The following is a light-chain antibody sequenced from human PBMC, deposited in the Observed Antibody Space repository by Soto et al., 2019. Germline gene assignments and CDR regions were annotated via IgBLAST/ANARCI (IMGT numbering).Light chain of an antibody. CDR1: QSVSSD. V-gene: IGKV3-15*01. Sequence: EIVMTMSPAALPWAPGESASLSSRASQSVSSDLAWYQQKPGQAPRLLIYGASTRATGIPARFSGSGSGTEFTLTISSLQSEDFAVYYCQQYTNWPRTFGQGTKVDNK. CDR2: GAS. CDR3: QQYTNWPRT. J-gene: IGKJ1*01.